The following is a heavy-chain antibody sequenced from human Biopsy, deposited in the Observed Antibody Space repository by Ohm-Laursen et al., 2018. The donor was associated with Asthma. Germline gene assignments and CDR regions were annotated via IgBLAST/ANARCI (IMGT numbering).Heavy chain of an antibody. Sequence: SLRLSCAASGFTVSTNGMSWVRQPPGKGLEWVSVIYSGGGTYYADSAQGRVTISRDNSKNTLSLQMNSQRAEDTTVYYCARAYGGSFFSGSFDIWGQGTMVTVSS. J-gene: IGHJ3*02. CDR1: GFTVSTNG. CDR3: ARAYGGSFFSGSFDI. D-gene: IGHD4-23*01. CDR2: IYSGGGT. V-gene: IGHV3-53*01.